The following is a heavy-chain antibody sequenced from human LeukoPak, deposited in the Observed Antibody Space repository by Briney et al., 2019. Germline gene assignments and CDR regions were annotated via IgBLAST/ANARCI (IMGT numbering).Heavy chain of an antibody. CDR2: IYYSGST. J-gene: IGHJ6*03. CDR3: ARGPEYMDV. CDR1: GGTMTNAYY. V-gene: IGHV4-30-4*08. D-gene: IGHD1-14*01. Sequence: SETLSLTFAVSGGTMTNAYYWSWIRQPPWKGLEWIGYIYYSGSTYYNPSLKSRVTISVDTSKNQFSLMVSSLTAADTAVYFCARGPEYMDVWGKGTTVTVSS.